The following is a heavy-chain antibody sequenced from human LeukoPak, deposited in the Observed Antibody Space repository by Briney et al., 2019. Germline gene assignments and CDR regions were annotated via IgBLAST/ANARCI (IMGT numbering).Heavy chain of an antibody. D-gene: IGHD3-3*01. CDR3: ARSTIFGVLDY. V-gene: IGHV3-66*02. J-gene: IGHJ4*02. Sequence: GGSLRLSCAASGFTASSNYMSWVRQAPGKGLEWVSVIYSGGSTYYADSVKGRFTISRDNSKNTLYLQMNSLRAEDTAVYYCARSTIFGVLDYWGQGTLVTVSS. CDR2: IYSGGST. CDR1: GFTASSNY.